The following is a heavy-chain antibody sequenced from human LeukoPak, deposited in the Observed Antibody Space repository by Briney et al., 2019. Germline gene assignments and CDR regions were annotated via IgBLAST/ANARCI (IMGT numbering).Heavy chain of an antibody. Sequence: PSETLSLTCTVSGGSISSGSYYWSWIRQPAGKGLEWIGRIYTSGSTDYNPSLKSRVTISVDTSKNQFSLKLSSVTAADTAVYYCASAKLEDDAFDIWGQGTMVTVSS. CDR1: GGSISSGSYY. CDR3: ASAKLEDDAFDI. CDR2: IYTSGST. D-gene: IGHD1-1*01. V-gene: IGHV4-61*02. J-gene: IGHJ3*02.